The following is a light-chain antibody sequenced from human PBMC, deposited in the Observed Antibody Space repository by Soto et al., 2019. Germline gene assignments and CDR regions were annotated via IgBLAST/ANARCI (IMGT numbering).Light chain of an antibody. J-gene: IGKJ1*01. CDR1: QTVRNN. CDR2: GAS. V-gene: IGKV3-15*01. Sequence: VLTQSPGTLSLSPGERATLSCRASQTVRNNYLAWYQQKPGQAPRLLIYGASTRATGIPARFSGSGSGTELTITISSLQSEDFEVYYCQQYKNWPRAFGQGTKVDIK. CDR3: QQYKNWPRA.